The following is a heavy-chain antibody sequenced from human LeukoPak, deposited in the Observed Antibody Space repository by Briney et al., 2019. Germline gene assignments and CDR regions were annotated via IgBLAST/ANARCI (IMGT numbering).Heavy chain of an antibody. CDR1: GFIFRTYG. Sequence: GGSLRVSCAASGFIFRTYGIHWVRQAPGKGLQWVAFIGYDGTKKSYADSVKGRFTISRDNSKNTVDLQMNSLRVEDMARYYCVKDFSSPYPPVDFQHWGRGTLVTVSS. J-gene: IGHJ1*01. D-gene: IGHD1-14*01. CDR3: VKDFSSPYPPVDFQH. V-gene: IGHV3-30*02. CDR2: IGYDGTKK.